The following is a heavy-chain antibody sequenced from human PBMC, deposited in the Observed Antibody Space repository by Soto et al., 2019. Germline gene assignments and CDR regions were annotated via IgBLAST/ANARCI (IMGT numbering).Heavy chain of an antibody. V-gene: IGHV1-24*01. J-gene: IGHJ6*03. CDR1: GYTLTELS. Sequence: ASVKVSCKVSGYTLTELSMHWVRQAPGKGLEWMGGFDPEDGETIYAQKLQGRVTMTEDTSTDTAYMELSSLRSEDTAVYYCATAACSGGSCYLGYYYYYMDVWGKGTTVTVSS. CDR2: FDPEDGET. D-gene: IGHD2-15*01. CDR3: ATAACSGGSCYLGYYYYYMDV.